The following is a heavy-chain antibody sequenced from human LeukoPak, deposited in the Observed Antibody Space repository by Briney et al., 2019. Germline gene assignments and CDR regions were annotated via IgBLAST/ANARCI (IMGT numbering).Heavy chain of an antibody. Sequence: ETLSLTCTVSGGSVSSGSYYWSWVRQAPGKGLEWVSTISGGGRSTDYADSVKGHFTISRDNSKNTLYLQMNSLRAEDTAVYYCARERYFDYWGQGTLVTVSS. J-gene: IGHJ4*02. CDR1: GGSVSSGSYY. CDR3: ARERYFDY. V-gene: IGHV3-23*01. CDR2: ISGGGRST.